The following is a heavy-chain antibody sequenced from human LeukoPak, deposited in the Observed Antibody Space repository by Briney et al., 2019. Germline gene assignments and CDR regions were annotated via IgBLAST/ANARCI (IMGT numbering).Heavy chain of an antibody. CDR1: GYTFTDYY. Sequence: GASVKISCKASGYTFTDYYMHWVQQAPGKGLEWMGRVDPEDGETIYAEKFQGRVTITADTSTDTAYMELSSLRSEDTAVYYCARDHVGYYGSGSLGPWGQGTLVTVSS. V-gene: IGHV1-69-2*01. CDR3: ARDHVGYYGSGSLGP. J-gene: IGHJ5*02. CDR2: VDPEDGET. D-gene: IGHD3-10*01.